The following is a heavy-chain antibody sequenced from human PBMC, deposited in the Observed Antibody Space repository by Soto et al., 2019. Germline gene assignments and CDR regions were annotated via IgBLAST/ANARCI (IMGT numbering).Heavy chain of an antibody. J-gene: IGHJ6*02. CDR1: GYTFTTYG. CDR2: ISAYNGNT. Sequence: QVQLVQSGAEVKKPGASVKVSCKASGYTFTTYGISWVRQAPGQGLEWMGWISAYNGNTNYAQKIQGRVTMTTDTSTSTAYMELRSLRSEYTAVYYCARQQWLYYYYGMDVWGQGTTVTVSS. CDR3: ARQQWLYYYYGMDV. D-gene: IGHD6-19*01. V-gene: IGHV1-18*01.